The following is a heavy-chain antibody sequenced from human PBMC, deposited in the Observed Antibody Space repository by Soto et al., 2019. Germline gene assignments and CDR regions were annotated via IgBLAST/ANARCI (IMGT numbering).Heavy chain of an antibody. D-gene: IGHD3-3*01. J-gene: IGHJ6*03. CDR1: GDSLSSSSSYY. V-gene: IGHV4-39*01. Sequence: QPQLQESGPGLVKPSETLSLSCAVSGDSLSSSSSYYWGWIRQPPGKGLEWIANVYYSGSTYYNPSLKSRVTISLETSKNEVSLRLRSVTAADTAVYYCARIKIVGVLTYYMDVWGEGTPITVSS. CDR2: VYYSGST. CDR3: ARIKIVGVLTYYMDV.